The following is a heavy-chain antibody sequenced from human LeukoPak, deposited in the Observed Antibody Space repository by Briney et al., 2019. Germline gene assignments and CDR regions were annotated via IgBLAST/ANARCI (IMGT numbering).Heavy chain of an antibody. V-gene: IGHV4-39*07. CDR2: IYYSGST. CDR1: GGSISSSSYY. J-gene: IGHJ4*02. Sequence: SETLSLTCTVSGGSISSSSYYWGWIRQPPGKGLEWIGSIYYSGSTYYNPSLKSRVTISVDTSKNQFSLKLSSVTAAGTAVYYCASGKLGATDYWGQGTLVTVSS. CDR3: ASGKLGATDY. D-gene: IGHD1-26*01.